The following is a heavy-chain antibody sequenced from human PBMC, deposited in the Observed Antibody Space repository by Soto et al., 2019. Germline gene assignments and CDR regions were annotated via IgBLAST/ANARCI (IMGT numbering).Heavy chain of an antibody. V-gene: IGHV3-30*18. CDR1: GFTFSSYG. D-gene: IGHD3-10*01. J-gene: IGHJ6*02. Sequence: QVQLVESGGGVVQPGRSLRLSCAASGFTFSSYGMHWVRQAPGKGLEWVAVISYDGSNKYYADPVKGRFTISRDNSKNTLYLQMNSLRAEDTAVYYCAKQPVDGWVDPNYYYYGMDVWGQGTTVTVSS. CDR3: AKQPVDGWVDPNYYYYGMDV. CDR2: ISYDGSNK.